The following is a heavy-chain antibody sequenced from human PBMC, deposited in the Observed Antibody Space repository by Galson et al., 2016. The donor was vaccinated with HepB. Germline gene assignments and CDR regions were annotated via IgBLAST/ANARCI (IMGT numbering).Heavy chain of an antibody. Sequence: SETLSLTCTVSGGSFSNYYWNWIRQPPGKGLEWMGYVFYTETTNYNPSLKSRVTISVDTSKRHFSLRLNSVTAADTAVYFCASLGATGGFDNWGQGTLVTVSS. V-gene: IGHV4-59*01. CDR1: GGSFSNYY. J-gene: IGHJ4*02. CDR2: VFYTETT. CDR3: ASLGATGGFDN. D-gene: IGHD1-26*01.